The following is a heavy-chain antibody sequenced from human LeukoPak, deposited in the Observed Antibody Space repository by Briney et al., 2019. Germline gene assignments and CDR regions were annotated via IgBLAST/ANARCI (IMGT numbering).Heavy chain of an antibody. J-gene: IGHJ4*02. D-gene: IGHD3-10*01. CDR1: GFTFSSYG. Sequence: GGSLRLSCAASGFTFSSYGMHWVRQAPGKGLEWVAVISYDGSNKYYADSVKGRFTVSRDNSKNTLYLQMNDLRPEDTAKYYFAKRNTMIRGGPCFDHWGQGLLVTVSS. CDR3: AKRNTMIRGGPCFDH. V-gene: IGHV3-30*18. CDR2: ISYDGSNK.